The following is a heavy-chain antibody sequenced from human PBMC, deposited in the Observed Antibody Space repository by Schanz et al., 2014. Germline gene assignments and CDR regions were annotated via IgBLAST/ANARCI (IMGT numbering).Heavy chain of an antibody. J-gene: IGHJ4*02. CDR1: GFTFSAYA. CDR3: AKDAENTAMITDYFDY. D-gene: IGHD5-18*01. CDR2: ISASGGNT. V-gene: IGHV3-23*04. Sequence: EVQLVESGGGLVQPGGSLRLSCAASGFTFSAYAMTWVRQIPGKGLEWVSAISASGGNTYYADAVRGRFTISRDNSKTTVYLQMNSLRAEDTAVYYCAKDAENTAMITDYFDYWGQGTLVTVSS.